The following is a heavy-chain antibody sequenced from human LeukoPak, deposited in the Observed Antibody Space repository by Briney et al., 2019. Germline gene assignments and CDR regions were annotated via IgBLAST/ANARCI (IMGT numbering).Heavy chain of an antibody. CDR3: ARGVLGPYYFDL. D-gene: IGHD7-27*01. J-gene: IGHJ2*01. CDR1: GGSFRGYY. V-gene: IGHV4-34*01. Sequence: SETLSLTCAVYGGSFRGYYWSWVRQPPGKGLEWIGEIHYTGATNYKPSLKSRVTISGDPSKNQVSLRVSSVTAADTAVYYCARGVLGPYYFDLWGRGTLVTVSS. CDR2: IHYTGAT.